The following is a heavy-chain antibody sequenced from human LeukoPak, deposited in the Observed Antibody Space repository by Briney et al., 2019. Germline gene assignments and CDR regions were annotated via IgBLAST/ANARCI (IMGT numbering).Heavy chain of an antibody. V-gene: IGHV3-48*01. J-gene: IGHJ4*02. CDR2: IRTSDPTI. CDR1: GFTFSSYS. Sequence: PGGSLRLSCAASGFTFSSYSMNWVRQAPGKGLEWVSYIRTSDPTIYYAASVKGRFTISRDDAKNSLYLQMNSLRVEDTAIYYCVRDHRWGFDYWGQGTLVTVSS. D-gene: IGHD4-23*01. CDR3: VRDHRWGFDY.